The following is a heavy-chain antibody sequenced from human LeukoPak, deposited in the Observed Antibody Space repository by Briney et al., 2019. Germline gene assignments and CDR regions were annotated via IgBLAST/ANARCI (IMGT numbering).Heavy chain of an antibody. V-gene: IGHV3-23*01. J-gene: IGHJ4*02. D-gene: IGHD1-26*01. CDR2: ISGSGGST. Sequence: GGSLRLSCEGSAFIFSGHWMNWVRQTPGKGLEWVSAISGSGGSTYYADSVKGRFTISRDNSKNALYLQMNSLRAEDTAVYYCANERGSVGFEDYWGQGTLVTVSS. CDR1: AFIFSGHW. CDR3: ANERGSVGFEDY.